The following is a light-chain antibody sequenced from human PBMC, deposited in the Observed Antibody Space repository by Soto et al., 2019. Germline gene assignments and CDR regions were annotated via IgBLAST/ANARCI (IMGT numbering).Light chain of an antibody. CDR2: EVS. J-gene: IGLJ2*01. V-gene: IGLV2-14*01. Sequence: QSALTQPASVTGSPGQSITISCTGSSSDVGGYNHVSWYQQHPGKAPKHMIYEVSNRPSGVSNRFSGSKSGNTASLTISGLQAEDEADYYCSSYTTSTTRIIFGGGTKVTVL. CDR1: SSDVGGYNH. CDR3: SSYTTSTTRII.